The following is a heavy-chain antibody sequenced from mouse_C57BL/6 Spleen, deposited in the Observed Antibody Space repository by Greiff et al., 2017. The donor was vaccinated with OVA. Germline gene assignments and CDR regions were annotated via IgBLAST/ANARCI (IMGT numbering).Heavy chain of an antibody. J-gene: IGHJ4*01. Sequence: QVQLKQSGAELVKPGASVKLSCKASGYTFTEYTIHWVKQRSGQGLEWIGWFYPGSGSIKYNEKFKDKATLTADKSSSTVYMELSRLTSEDSAVYFCARHEEVYYYGSSYAMDYWGQGTSVTVSS. CDR3: ARHEEVYYYGSSYAMDY. D-gene: IGHD1-1*01. CDR2: FYPGSGSI. CDR1: GYTFTEYT. V-gene: IGHV1-62-2*01.